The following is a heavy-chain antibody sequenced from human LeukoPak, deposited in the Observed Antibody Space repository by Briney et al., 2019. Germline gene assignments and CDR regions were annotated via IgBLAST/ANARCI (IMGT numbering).Heavy chain of an antibody. CDR1: RFTFSSYS. V-gene: IGHV3-21*04. Sequence: GGSLRLSCAASRFTFSSYSMNWVRQAPGKGLEWVSSISSSSSYIYYADSVKGRFTISRDNSKNTLYLQMNSLRAEDTAVYYCAKRSERCFDLWGRGTLVTVSS. CDR3: AKRSERCFDL. J-gene: IGHJ2*01. D-gene: IGHD5-24*01. CDR2: ISSSSSYI.